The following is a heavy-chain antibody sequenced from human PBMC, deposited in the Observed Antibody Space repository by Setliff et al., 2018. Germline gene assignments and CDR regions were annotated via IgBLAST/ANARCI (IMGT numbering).Heavy chain of an antibody. V-gene: IGHV3-15*01. J-gene: IGHJ4*02. CDR3: TTDPYWSDY. Sequence: GESLKISCAASGFTFTNSWMNWVRQAPGKGLEWVGRIKSKPDGGTTDYAAPVKGRFTISRDDSESTLYLQMNSLKTEDIAVYYCTTDPYWSDYWGQGTLVTVSS. D-gene: IGHD2-8*02. CDR1: GFTFTNSW. CDR2: IKSKPDGGTT.